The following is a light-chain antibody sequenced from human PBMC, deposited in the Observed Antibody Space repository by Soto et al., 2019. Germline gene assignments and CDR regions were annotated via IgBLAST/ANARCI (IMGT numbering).Light chain of an antibody. Sequence: QSALTQPRSVSASPGQSVTISCTGTSSDVGGYNYVSWYQQRPGKAPKLMIYDVSKRPSGVPDRFSGSKSGNTASLTISGLQAEDEADFYCCSYAGSYTLVFGTGTKVTVL. CDR3: CSYAGSYTLV. J-gene: IGLJ1*01. CDR2: DVS. CDR1: SSDVGGYNY. V-gene: IGLV2-11*01.